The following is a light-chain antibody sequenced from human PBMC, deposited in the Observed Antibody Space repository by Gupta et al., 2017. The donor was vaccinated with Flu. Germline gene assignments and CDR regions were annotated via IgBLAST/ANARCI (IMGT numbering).Light chain of an antibody. V-gene: IGKV4-1*01. Sequence: DIVMTQSPDSLAVSLGERATINCRSSQSILYSSNNQNYLAWYQQKPGQPPKLLNRWASTRESGVPDRFSGSGSGTDFTLTISSLEAEDVAVYYCQQYYSTWTFGQGTKVEIK. CDR2: WAS. CDR3: QQYYSTWT. J-gene: IGKJ1*01. CDR1: QSILYSSNNQNY.